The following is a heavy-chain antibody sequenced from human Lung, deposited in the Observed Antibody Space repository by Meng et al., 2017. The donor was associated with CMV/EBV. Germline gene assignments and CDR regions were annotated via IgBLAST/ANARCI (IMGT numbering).Heavy chain of an antibody. CDR3: ARGLGDYCSTTSCSYGVDV. D-gene: IGHD2-2*01. V-gene: IGHV1-2*02. CDR1: GYIFSGYY. Sequence: SVKVSXXASGYIFSGYYIHWVRQAPGQGLEWMGWINPNSGGTNYAQKFQGRVTMTRDTSISTAYMDLSRLKSDDTAVYYCARGLGDYCSTTSCSYGVDVWGQGTTVTVSS. J-gene: IGHJ6*02. CDR2: INPNSGGT.